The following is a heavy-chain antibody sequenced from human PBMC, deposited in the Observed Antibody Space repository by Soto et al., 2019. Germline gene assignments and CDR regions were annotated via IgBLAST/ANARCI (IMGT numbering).Heavy chain of an antibody. CDR2: IYNGGTT. CDR1: GDSISSGSY. CDR3: ARVHVMVVAGSTFDY. J-gene: IGHJ4*03. D-gene: IGHD6-19*01. V-gene: IGHV4-38-2*02. Sequence: PSETLSLTCTVSGDSISSGSYWGWIRQPPGEGPEWIASIYNGGTTFYNPSLKSRISISVDTSKNQFSLRLTSVTAADTATYYCARVHVMVVAGSTFDYWGPGTLVTGS.